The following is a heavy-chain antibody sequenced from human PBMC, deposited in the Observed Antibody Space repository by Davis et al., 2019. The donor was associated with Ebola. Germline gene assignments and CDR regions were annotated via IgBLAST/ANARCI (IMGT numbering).Heavy chain of an antibody. Sequence: GESLKISCAASAFTFSNYAMNWVRQAPGKGLEWVSAISGNGLSTYYTDSVKGRFTISRDSSKNTLHLLLSSLTPEDSAVYYCARDNFPEDGMDVWGQGTTVTVSS. CDR2: ISGNGLST. CDR3: ARDNFPEDGMDV. V-gene: IGHV3-23*01. J-gene: IGHJ6*02. CDR1: AFTFSNYA.